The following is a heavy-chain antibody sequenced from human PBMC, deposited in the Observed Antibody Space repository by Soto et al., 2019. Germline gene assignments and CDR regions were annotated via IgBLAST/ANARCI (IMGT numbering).Heavy chain of an antibody. J-gene: IGHJ6*02. CDR2: ISYDGSNK. CDR1: GFTFSSYG. D-gene: IGHD4-17*01. V-gene: IGHV3-30*18. CDR3: AKDHDGVDSYYYYCGMDV. Sequence: QVQLVESGGGVVQPGRSLRLSCAASGFTFSSYGMHWVRQAPGKGLEWVAVISYDGSNKYYADSVKGRFTISRDNSKNTLYLQMNSLRAEDTAVYYCAKDHDGVDSYYYYCGMDVWGQGTTVTVSS.